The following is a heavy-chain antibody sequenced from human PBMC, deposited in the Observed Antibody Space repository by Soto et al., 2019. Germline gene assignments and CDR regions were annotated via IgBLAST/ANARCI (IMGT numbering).Heavy chain of an antibody. J-gene: IGHJ6*02. D-gene: IGHD6-13*01. V-gene: IGHV5-51*01. Sequence: PGESLKISCKGSGYSFTSYWIGWVRQMPGKGLEWMGIIYPGDSDTRYSPSFQGQVTISTDKSTSTAYLQWSSLKASDTNMYYCARHRPCRCIAASGTGLFSGMDVWGQGTTVPVSS. CDR1: GYSFTSYW. CDR3: ARHRPCRCIAASGTGLFSGMDV. CDR2: IYPGDSDT.